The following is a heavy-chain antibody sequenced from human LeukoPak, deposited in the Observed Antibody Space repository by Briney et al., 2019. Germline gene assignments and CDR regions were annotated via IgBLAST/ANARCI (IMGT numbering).Heavy chain of an antibody. Sequence: KPGASLQISCKGSGSIFTSYWIGWGRQLPGKGLEGMGIIYPGDSDTRYRPSFQGQVTISADKSISTAYLQWSSLKASDTAMYYCARLGGGVIVLFDYWGQGTLVTVSP. D-gene: IGHD3-22*01. CDR1: GSIFTSYW. CDR2: IYPGDSDT. V-gene: IGHV5-51*01. J-gene: IGHJ4*02. CDR3: ARLGGGVIVLFDY.